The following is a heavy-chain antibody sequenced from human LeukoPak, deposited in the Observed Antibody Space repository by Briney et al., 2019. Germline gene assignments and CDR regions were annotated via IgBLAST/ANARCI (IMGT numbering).Heavy chain of an antibody. Sequence: GGSLRLSCAASGFTFSSYGMSWVRQAPGKGLEWVSAISGSGGSTYYADSVKGRFTISRDNSKNTLYLQMNSLRSEDTAVYYCARVGRAVYSYGPYYFDYWGQGTLVTVSS. CDR3: ARVGRAVYSYGPYYFDY. CDR2: ISGSGGST. V-gene: IGHV3-23*01. CDR1: GFTFSSYG. D-gene: IGHD5-18*01. J-gene: IGHJ4*02.